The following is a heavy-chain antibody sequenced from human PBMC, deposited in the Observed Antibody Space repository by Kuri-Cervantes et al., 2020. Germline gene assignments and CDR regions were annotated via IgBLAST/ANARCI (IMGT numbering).Heavy chain of an antibody. CDR2: IGRLGGGI. Sequence: ETLSLTCAASGFTFDSHAMSWVRQPPGKGLEWVSGIGRLGGGIYYADSVKGRFTISRDNSKNTVYLQMNGLRTEDSAVYYCARAGGIAALSGYCDYWGQGTLVTVSS. CDR1: GFTFDSHA. V-gene: IGHV3-23*01. J-gene: IGHJ4*02. D-gene: IGHD6-13*01. CDR3: ARAGGIAALSGYCDY.